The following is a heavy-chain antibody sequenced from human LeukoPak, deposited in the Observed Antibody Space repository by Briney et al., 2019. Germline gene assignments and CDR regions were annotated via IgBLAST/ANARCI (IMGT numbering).Heavy chain of an antibody. D-gene: IGHD3-22*01. CDR2: INSDGSSA. V-gene: IGHV3-74*01. J-gene: IGHJ4*02. CDR1: GFAFSSYW. CDR3: ARGCYYERSGYCPFDY. Sequence: GGSLRLSCAASGFAFSSYWVHWVRQAPGKGLAWVARINSDGSSATYADSVKGRFTISRDNSKNTLYLQMNSLRADDTAVYYCARGCYYERSGYCPFDYWGPGTLVTVSS.